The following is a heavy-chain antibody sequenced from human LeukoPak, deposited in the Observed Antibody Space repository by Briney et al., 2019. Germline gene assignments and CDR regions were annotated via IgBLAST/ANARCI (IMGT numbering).Heavy chain of an antibody. CDR2: IYSGGST. V-gene: IGHV3-53*01. J-gene: IGHJ3*02. D-gene: IGHD4-23*01. CDR1: GFTVSSNY. Sequence: GGSLRLSCAASGFTVSSNYMSWVRQAPGKGLEWVSVIYSGGSTYYADSVKGRFTISRDNSKNTLYLQMNSLRAEDTAVYYCARDLATVVTGNAFDIWGQGTMVTVSS. CDR3: ARDLATVVTGNAFDI.